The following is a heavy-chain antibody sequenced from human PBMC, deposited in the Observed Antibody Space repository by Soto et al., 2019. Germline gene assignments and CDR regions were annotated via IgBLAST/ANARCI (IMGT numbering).Heavy chain of an antibody. V-gene: IGHV1-69*06. J-gene: IGHJ6*02. Sequence: SVKVSCKASGGTFSSYAISWVRQAPGQGLEWMGGIIPIFGTANYAQKFQGRVTITADKSTSTAYMELSSLRSEDTAVYYCAGSRGRGLYYYYGMDVWGQGTTVTVSS. D-gene: IGHD6-13*01. CDR3: AGSRGRGLYYYYGMDV. CDR1: GGTFSSYA. CDR2: IIPIFGTA.